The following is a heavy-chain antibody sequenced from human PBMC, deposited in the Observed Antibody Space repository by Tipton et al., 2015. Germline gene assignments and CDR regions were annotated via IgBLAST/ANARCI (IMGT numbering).Heavy chain of an antibody. D-gene: IGHD5-24*01. V-gene: IGHV4-59*01. J-gene: IGHJ6*02. CDR1: GGSISRYY. Sequence: TLSLTCTVSGGSISRYYWSWIRQAPGGGLEWIGSISHSGNTYYNPSLKSRVAISVDTSKNQFSLTLNSVTAADTAVYYCARDLEHGMDVWGQGTTVTVSS. CDR3: ARDLEHGMDV. CDR2: ISHSGNT.